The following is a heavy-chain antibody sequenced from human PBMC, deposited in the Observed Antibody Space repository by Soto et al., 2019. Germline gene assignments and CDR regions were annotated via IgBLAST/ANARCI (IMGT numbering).Heavy chain of an antibody. CDR3: YSGWPADY. D-gene: IGHD6-19*01. J-gene: IGHJ4*02. V-gene: IGHV1-18*01. CDR1: GYTFTSYG. Sequence: ASVKVSCKASGYTFTSYGISWVRQAPGQGLEWMGWISAYNGNTNYAQKLQGRVTMTTDTSTSTAYMDPVDTATYYCARTWAYSGWPADYWGQGTLVTVSS. CDR2: ISAYNGNT.